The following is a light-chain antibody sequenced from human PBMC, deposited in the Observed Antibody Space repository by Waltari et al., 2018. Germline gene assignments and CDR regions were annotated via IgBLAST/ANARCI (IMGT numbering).Light chain of an antibody. CDR1: TSDVGGYNS. CDR3: CSYAGVHTFWL. Sequence: QSAPTQPPSVSGSPEQSVTISCTGSTSDVGGYNSVSWYQQHPGKAPKLIIFDVNQRPSGVPDRFSGSKSGNTASLTISGLRPEDEADYHCCSYAGVHTFWLFGGGTKLTVL. CDR2: DVN. J-gene: IGLJ3*02. V-gene: IGLV2-11*01.